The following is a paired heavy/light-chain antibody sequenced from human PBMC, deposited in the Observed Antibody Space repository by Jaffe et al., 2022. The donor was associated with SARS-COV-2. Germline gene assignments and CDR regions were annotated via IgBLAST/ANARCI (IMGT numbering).Light chain of an antibody. CDR1: QTVSGSY. J-gene: IGKJ3*01. V-gene: IGKV3-20*01. CDR2: GAS. CDR3: QQYATSPKT. Sequence: EIVLTQSPGTLSLSPGERATLSCRASQTVSGSYLAWYQQKPGQAPRLLIYGASSRATGIPDRFSGSGSGTDFTLTISRLEPEDFAVYFCQQYATSPKTFGPGTKVDIK.
Heavy chain of an antibody. Sequence: QVQLVQSGAEVKKPGASVKVSCKASGYPFTTYGVTWVRQAPGQGLEWVGWITPYNGNTNYAQKLQGRLTMTTDTSTSTVYMELRSLRSDDTAVYYCARDNCFGGSCYSAHWYWGQGTLVTVSS. CDR2: ITPYNGNT. CDR1: GYPFTTYG. V-gene: IGHV1-18*01. J-gene: IGHJ4*02. CDR3: ARDNCFGGSCYSAHWY. D-gene: IGHD2-15*01.